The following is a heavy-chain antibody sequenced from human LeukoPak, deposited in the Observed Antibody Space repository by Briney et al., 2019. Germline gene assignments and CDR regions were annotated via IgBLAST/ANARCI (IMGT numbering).Heavy chain of an antibody. CDR3: ARGIAVAGFYYYYGMDV. CDR1: GFTFSSYW. D-gene: IGHD6-19*01. CDR2: IKQDGSEK. J-gene: IGHJ6*02. Sequence: PGGSLRLSCAASGFTFSSYWMSWVRQAPGKGLEWVANIKQDGSEKYYVDSVKGRFTISRDNAKNSLYLQMNSLRAEDTAVYYCARGIAVAGFYYYYGMDVWGQGTTVTVSS. V-gene: IGHV3-7*01.